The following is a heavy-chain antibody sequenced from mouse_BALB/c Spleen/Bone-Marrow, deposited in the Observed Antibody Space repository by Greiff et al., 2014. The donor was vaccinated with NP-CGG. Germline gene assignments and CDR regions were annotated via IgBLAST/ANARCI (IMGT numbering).Heavy chain of an antibody. CDR3: TTSRGYNWFAY. D-gene: IGHD2-2*01. V-gene: IGHV1S81*02. CDR1: GYTFTSYY. J-gene: IGHJ3*01. Sequence: VKLMESGAELVKPGASVKLSCKASGYTFTSYYMYWVKQRPGQGLEWIGEINPSNGGADFNEKFKIKATLTVDKSSSTAYMQLSSLTPEDSAVYYCTTSRGYNWFAYWGQGTLVTVPA. CDR2: INPSNGGA.